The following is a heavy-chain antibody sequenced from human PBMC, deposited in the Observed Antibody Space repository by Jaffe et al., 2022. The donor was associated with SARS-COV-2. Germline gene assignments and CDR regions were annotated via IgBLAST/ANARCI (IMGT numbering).Heavy chain of an antibody. J-gene: IGHJ4*02. D-gene: IGHD2-21*02. CDR1: GFTFSSYA. Sequence: EVQLLESGGGLVQPGGSLRLSCAASGFTFSSYAMSWVRQAPGKGLEWVSAISGSGGSTYYADSVKGRFTISRDNSKNTLYLQMNSLRAEDTAVYYCAKGALPRGDDPNRRYCGGDCYTVDYWGQGTLVTVSS. V-gene: IGHV3-23*01. CDR3: AKGALPRGDDPNRRYCGGDCYTVDY. CDR2: ISGSGGST.